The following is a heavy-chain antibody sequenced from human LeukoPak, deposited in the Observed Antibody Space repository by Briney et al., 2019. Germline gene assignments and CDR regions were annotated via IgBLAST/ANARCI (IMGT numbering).Heavy chain of an antibody. J-gene: IGHJ4*02. V-gene: IGHV4-34*01. CDR2: INHSGST. Sequence: SETLSLTCAVYGGSFSGYYWSWIRQPPGKGLEWIGEINHSGSTNYNPSLKSRVTISVDTSKNQFSLKLSSVTAADTAVYYCARGDYTAMLDYWGQGTLVTVSS. D-gene: IGHD5-18*01. CDR3: ARGDYTAMLDY. CDR1: GGSFSGYY.